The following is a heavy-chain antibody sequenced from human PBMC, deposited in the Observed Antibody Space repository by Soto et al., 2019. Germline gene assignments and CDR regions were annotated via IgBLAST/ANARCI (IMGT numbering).Heavy chain of an antibody. CDR1: GFTFGRTW. D-gene: IGHD6-19*01. Sequence: VGSLRLSCAASGFTFGRTWLQWVRQAPGKGPEWVAILNEDGSETYYVDSVKGRFTISRDNARNSLYLEMNSLRDEDTAVYFCGRGGGWFFDSWGQGTLVTVSS. V-gene: IGHV3-7*01. CDR3: GRGGGWFFDS. CDR2: LNEDGSET. J-gene: IGHJ4*02.